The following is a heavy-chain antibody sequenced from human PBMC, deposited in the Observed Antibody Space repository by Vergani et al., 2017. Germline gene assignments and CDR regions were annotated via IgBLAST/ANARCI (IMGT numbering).Heavy chain of an antibody. CDR2: IDPSDAYT. Sequence: EVQLVQSGAEVKKPGESLRISCKGSGYSFTSYWISWVRQMPGKGLEWMGRIDPSDAYTNYSPYFQGHVTISADKSISTAYLQWSSLKASDTAMYYCARHKGYSSGWYCFDYWGQGTLVTVSS. V-gene: IGHV5-10-1*01. D-gene: IGHD6-19*01. CDR1: GYSFTSYW. CDR3: ARHKGYSSGWYCFDY. J-gene: IGHJ4*02.